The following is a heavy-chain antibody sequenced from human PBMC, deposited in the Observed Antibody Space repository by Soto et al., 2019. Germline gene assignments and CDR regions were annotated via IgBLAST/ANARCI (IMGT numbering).Heavy chain of an antibody. J-gene: IGHJ6*02. CDR1: GGSFDSYI. CDR2: IIPVLGVE. V-gene: IGHV1-69*10. Sequence: GASVKVSCKDSGGSFDSYIVTWVRQAPGQGHEWIGRIIPVLGVEYYAPMFQGRVAITADKSTTTAYMELSSLRSDDTAVYYCARELAAAWYYYGMDVWGQGTTVTVSS. D-gene: IGHD6-25*01. CDR3: ARELAAAWYYYGMDV.